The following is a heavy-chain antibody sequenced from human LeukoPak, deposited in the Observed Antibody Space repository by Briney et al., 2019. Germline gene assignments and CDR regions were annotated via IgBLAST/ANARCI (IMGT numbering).Heavy chain of an antibody. V-gene: IGHV3-11*04. CDR2: ISSSGSSL. J-gene: IGHJ4*02. Sequence: PGGSLRHSCAVSGLTFSDYYMSWIRQAPGKGLEWVSYISSSGSSLFYADSVKGRFTISRDNAKNSLYLQMNSLRAEDTAVYYCARRPYSSSWYYFDYWGQGTLVTVSS. D-gene: IGHD6-13*01. CDR3: ARRPYSSSWYYFDY. CDR1: GLTFSDYY.